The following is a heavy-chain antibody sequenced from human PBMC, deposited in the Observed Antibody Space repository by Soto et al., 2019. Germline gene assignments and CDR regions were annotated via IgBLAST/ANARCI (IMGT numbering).Heavy chain of an antibody. CDR1: GVSISSYY. V-gene: IGHV4-59*01. D-gene: IGHD3-3*01. Sequence: SETLSLTCTVSGVSISSYYWIWIRQSPGRGLDWIGSIYYSGSTNYNPSLRSRVTISVDTSKNQFSLKLSSVTAADTAVYYCARHNDDFWSELNWFDPWGQGTLVTV. CDR3: ARHNDDFWSELNWFDP. CDR2: IYYSGST. J-gene: IGHJ5*02.